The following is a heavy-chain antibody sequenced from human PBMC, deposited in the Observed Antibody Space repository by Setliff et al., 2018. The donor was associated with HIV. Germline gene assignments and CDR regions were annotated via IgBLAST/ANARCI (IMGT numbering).Heavy chain of an antibody. CDR2: IYTSGST. J-gene: IGHJ4*02. D-gene: IGHD2-2*01. V-gene: IGHV4-4*09. Sequence: SETLSLTCSVSGGSMSGYGWIWIRQPPGKGLEWIGNIYTSGSTNYNPSLKSRVTISVDTSKNQFSLKLSSVTAADTAVYYCARLDCSSSSGFVEYWGQGTLV. CDR3: ARLDCSSSSGFVEY. CDR1: GGSMSGYG.